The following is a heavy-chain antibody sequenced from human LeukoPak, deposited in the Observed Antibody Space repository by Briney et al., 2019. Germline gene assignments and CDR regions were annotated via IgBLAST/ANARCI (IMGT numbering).Heavy chain of an antibody. CDR1: GFTFSSYA. Sequence: GGSLRLSCAASGFTFSSYAMSWVRQAPGKGLEWVSVIYSGGSTYYADSVKGRFTISRDNSKNTLYLQMNSLRAEDTAVYYCARAARTTPFDYWGQGTLVTVSS. J-gene: IGHJ4*02. CDR3: ARAARTTPFDY. CDR2: IYSGGST. V-gene: IGHV3-53*01. D-gene: IGHD1-1*01.